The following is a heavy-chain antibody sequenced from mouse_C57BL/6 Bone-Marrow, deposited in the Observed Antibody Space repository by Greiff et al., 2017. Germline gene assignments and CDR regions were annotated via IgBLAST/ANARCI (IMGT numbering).Heavy chain of an antibody. CDR2: IYPGDGDT. CDR1: GYAFSSSW. Sequence: VQLQQSGPELVKPGASVKISCKASGYAFSSSWMNWVKQRPGKGLEWIGRIYPGDGDTNYNGKFKGKATLTADKSSSTAYMQLSSLTSEDSSVYFWARWLLPWYFDVWGTGTTVTVSS. D-gene: IGHD2-3*01. CDR3: ARWLLPWYFDV. V-gene: IGHV1-82*01. J-gene: IGHJ1*03.